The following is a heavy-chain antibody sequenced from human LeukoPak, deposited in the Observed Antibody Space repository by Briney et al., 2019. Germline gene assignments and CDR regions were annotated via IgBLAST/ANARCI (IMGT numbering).Heavy chain of an antibody. CDR3: ARDYRVTIFGVVLGSWFDP. CDR2: IYHSGST. V-gene: IGHV4-30-2*01. Sequence: TLSLTCTVSGGSISSGGYYWSWIRQPPGKGLEWIGYIYHSGSTYYNPSLKSRVTISVDRSKNQFSLKLSSVTAADTAVYYCARDYRVTIFGVVLGSWFDPWGQGTLVTVSS. CDR1: GGSISSGGYY. J-gene: IGHJ5*02. D-gene: IGHD3-3*01.